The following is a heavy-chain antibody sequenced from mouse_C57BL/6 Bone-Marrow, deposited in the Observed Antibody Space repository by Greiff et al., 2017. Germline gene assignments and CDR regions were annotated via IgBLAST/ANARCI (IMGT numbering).Heavy chain of an antibody. CDR3: ARSFCCNGSRRLLDFDV. D-gene: IGHD1-1*01. Sequence: EVKLVESGGGLVKPGGSLKLSCAASGFTFSDYGMHWVRQAPEKGLEWVAYISSGSSTIYYADTVKGRFTISRDNAKNTLFLQMTSLRSEDTAVYYCARSFCCNGSRRLLDFDVWGTGTTVTVSS. CDR1: GFTFSDYG. V-gene: IGHV5-17*01. CDR2: ISSGSSTI. J-gene: IGHJ1*03.